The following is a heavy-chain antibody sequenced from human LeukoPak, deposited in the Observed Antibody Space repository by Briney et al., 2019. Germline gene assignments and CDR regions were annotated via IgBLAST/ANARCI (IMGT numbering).Heavy chain of an antibody. D-gene: IGHD5-12*01. CDR2: LNPQTGDT. J-gene: IGHJ4*02. CDR3: TRSVRRGSIDY. V-gene: IGHV1-2*02. CDR1: GYAFSAYY. Sequence: ASVKVSCKASGYAFSAYYMHWVRQAPGQGLEWMGWLNPQTGDTHFAQKFQGRVTMTRNTSISTSYMELSSLRSEDTAVYYCTRSVRRGSIDYWGPGTLVTVSS.